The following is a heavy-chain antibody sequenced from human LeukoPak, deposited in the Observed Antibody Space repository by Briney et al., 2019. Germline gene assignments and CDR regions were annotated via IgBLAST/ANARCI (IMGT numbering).Heavy chain of an antibody. D-gene: IGHD3-10*01. CDR2: IYHSGST. J-gene: IGHJ4*02. Sequence: SETLSLTCAVSGYSISSGYYWGWFRQPPGKGLEWIGSIYHSGSTYYNPSLKSRVTISVDPSKNQFSLKLSSVTAADTAVSYWARKPMVGEVMFDSWGQGTLVTVPS. CDR1: GYSISSGYY. V-gene: IGHV4-38-2*01. CDR3: ARKPMVGEVMFDS.